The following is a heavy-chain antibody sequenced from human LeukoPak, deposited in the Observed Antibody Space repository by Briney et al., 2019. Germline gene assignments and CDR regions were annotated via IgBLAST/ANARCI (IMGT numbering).Heavy chain of an antibody. Sequence: TSETLSLTCTVSGGSISSGSYYWSWIRQPAGKGLEWIGRIYTSGSTNYNPSLKSRVTISVDTSKNQFSLKLSSVTAADTAVYYCARDGVGCSNTSCYGGWFDPWGQGTLVTVSS. V-gene: IGHV4-61*02. D-gene: IGHD2-2*01. CDR3: ARDGVGCSNTSCYGGWFDP. CDR2: IYTSGST. CDR1: GGSISSGSYY. J-gene: IGHJ5*02.